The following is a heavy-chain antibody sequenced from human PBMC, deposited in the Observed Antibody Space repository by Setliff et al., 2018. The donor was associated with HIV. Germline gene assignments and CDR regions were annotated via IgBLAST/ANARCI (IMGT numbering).Heavy chain of an antibody. CDR2: ISGSGANT. CDR3: AKPFGGYGDYMGFDY. Sequence: TGGSLRLSCAASGSIFSSYAMSWVRQAPGKGLEWVSAISGSGANTYYADSVKGRFTISRDNSKNTLYLQMNSLRAEDTAVYYCAKPFGGYGDYMGFDYWGQGTLVTVSS. CDR1: GSIFSSYA. D-gene: IGHD4-17*01. V-gene: IGHV3-23*01. J-gene: IGHJ4*02.